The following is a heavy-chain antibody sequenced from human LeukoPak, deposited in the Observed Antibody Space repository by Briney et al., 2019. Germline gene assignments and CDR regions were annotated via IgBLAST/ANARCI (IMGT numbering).Heavy chain of an antibody. D-gene: IGHD3-3*01. CDR3: ARPSAGTYYDFWSGYFSDAFDI. V-gene: IGHV3-7*01. CDR2: IKQDGSEK. CDR1: GFTFSSYW. J-gene: IGHJ3*02. Sequence: GGSLRLSCAASGFTFSSYWMSWVRQAPGKGLEWVANIKQDGSEKYYVDSVKGRFTISRDNAENSLYLQMNSLRAEDTAVYYCARPSAGTYYDFWSGYFSDAFDIWGQGTMVTVSS.